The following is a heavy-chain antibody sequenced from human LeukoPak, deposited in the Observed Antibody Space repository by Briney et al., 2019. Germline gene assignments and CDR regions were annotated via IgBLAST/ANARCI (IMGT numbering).Heavy chain of an antibody. Sequence: GGSLRLSCAASGFTFSSYGMHWVRQAPGKGLEWVAFIRYDGSNKYYADSVKGRFTISRDNSKNTLYLQMNSLRAEDTAVYYCAKDPVLYGSGSYFGAYFDYWGQGTLVTVSS. J-gene: IGHJ4*02. V-gene: IGHV3-30*02. D-gene: IGHD3-10*01. CDR3: AKDPVLYGSGSYFGAYFDY. CDR2: IRYDGSNK. CDR1: GFTFSSYG.